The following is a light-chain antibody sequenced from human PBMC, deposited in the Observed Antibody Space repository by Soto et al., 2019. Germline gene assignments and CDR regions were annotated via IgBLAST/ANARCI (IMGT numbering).Light chain of an antibody. CDR1: RSINSY. J-gene: IGKJ4*01. Sequence: DIQMTQSPSSVSTSVGERVTITCRASRSINSYLNWYQQKPGKAPKLLIYAASSLQSGVPSRFSGSGSGTYFPLTISSLQPEDFATYYCQQSYSTLTFGGGTKVVMK. CDR2: AAS. V-gene: IGKV1-39*01. CDR3: QQSYSTLT.